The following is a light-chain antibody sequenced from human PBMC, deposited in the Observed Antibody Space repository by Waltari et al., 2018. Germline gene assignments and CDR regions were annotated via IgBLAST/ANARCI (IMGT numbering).Light chain of an antibody. CDR3: TSYTSSNTYV. CDR1: RSDVCSYNY. J-gene: IGLJ1*01. CDR2: DVS. Sequence: QSALTQPASVSGSRGKSITISCTGTRSDVCSYNYFAWYQQHPGKAPKLMIYDVSKRPSGVSNRFSGSKSGNTASLTISGLQAEDEADYYCTSYTSSNTYVFGTGTKVTVL. V-gene: IGLV2-14*01.